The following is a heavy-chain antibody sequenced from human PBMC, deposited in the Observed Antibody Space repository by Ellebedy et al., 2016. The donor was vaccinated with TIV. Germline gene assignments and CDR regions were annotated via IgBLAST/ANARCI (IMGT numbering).Heavy chain of an antibody. CDR2: ISYDGSNK. D-gene: IGHD3-10*01. V-gene: IGHV3-30-3*01. J-gene: IGHJ3*02. CDR3: ARDSGSNAFDI. CDR1: GFTFSSYA. Sequence: GESLKISXAASGFTFSSYAMHWVRQAPGKGLEWVAVISYDGSNKYYADSVKGRFTISRDNSKNTLYLQMNSLRAEDTAVYYCARDSGSNAFDIWGQGTMVTVSS.